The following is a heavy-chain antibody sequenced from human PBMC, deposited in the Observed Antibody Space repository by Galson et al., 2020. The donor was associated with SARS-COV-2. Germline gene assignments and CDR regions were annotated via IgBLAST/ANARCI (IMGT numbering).Heavy chain of an antibody. J-gene: IGHJ4*02. CDR2: IWYDGSNK. CDR3: ATEVIIAAAGTDY. V-gene: IGHV3-33*01. Sequence: GESLKISCAASGFTFSSYGMHWVRQAPGKGLEWVAVIWYDGSNKYYADSVKGRFTISRDNSKNTLYLQMNSLRAEDTAVYYWATEVIIAAAGTDYWGQGTLVTVSS. D-gene: IGHD6-13*01. CDR1: GFTFSSYG.